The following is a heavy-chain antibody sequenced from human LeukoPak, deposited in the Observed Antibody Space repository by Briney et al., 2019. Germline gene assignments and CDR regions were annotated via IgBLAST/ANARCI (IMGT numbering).Heavy chain of an antibody. V-gene: IGHV4-59*08. CDR1: GGSISSYY. D-gene: IGHD3-16*01. CDR3: ARHRNYDYVWGSLTYFDY. CDR2: IYYSGST. Sequence: SETLSLTCTVSGGSISSYYWSWIRQPPGKGLEWIGYIYYSGSTNYNPSLKSRVTISVDTSKNQFSLKLSSVTAADTAVYYCARHRNYDYVWGSLTYFDYWGQGTLVTVSS. J-gene: IGHJ4*02.